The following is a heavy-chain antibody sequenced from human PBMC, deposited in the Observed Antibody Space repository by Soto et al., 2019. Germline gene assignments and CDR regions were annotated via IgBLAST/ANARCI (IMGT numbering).Heavy chain of an antibody. D-gene: IGHD5-12*01. CDR3: ARDREDIVATIACDY. V-gene: IGHV3-21*01. CDR1: GFTFSSYS. CDR2: ISSSSSYI. J-gene: IGHJ4*02. Sequence: GGSLRLSCAASGFTFSSYSMNWVRQAPGKGLEWVSSISSSSSYIYYADSLKGRFTISRDNAKNSLYLQMNSLRAEDTAVYYCARDREDIVATIACDYWGQGTLVTVSS.